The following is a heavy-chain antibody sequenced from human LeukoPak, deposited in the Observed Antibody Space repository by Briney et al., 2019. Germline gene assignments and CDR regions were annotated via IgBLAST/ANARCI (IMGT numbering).Heavy chain of an antibody. CDR1: GFTFSSYG. D-gene: IGHD1-1*01. J-gene: IGHJ6*02. V-gene: IGHV3-30*03. Sequence: GRSLRLSCAASGFTFSSYGMHWVRQAPGKGLEWVAVISYDGSNKYYADSVKGRFTISRDNSKNTLYLQMNSLRAEDTAVYYCARDRRLNWNYDYYYGMDVWGQGTTVTVSS. CDR2: ISYDGSNK. CDR3: ARDRRLNWNYDYYYGMDV.